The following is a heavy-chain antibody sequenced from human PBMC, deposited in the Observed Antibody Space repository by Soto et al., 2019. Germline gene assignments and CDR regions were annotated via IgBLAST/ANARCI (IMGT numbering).Heavy chain of an antibody. Sequence: SVKVSFRASGGTFISYAISWVRQAPGQGLEWMGGIIPIFGTANYAQKFQGRVTITADESTSTAYMELSSLRSEDTAVYYCARTLTVVTSPRSWFDPWGQGTQVTVS. CDR1: GGTFISYA. V-gene: IGHV1-69*13. J-gene: IGHJ5*02. D-gene: IGHD2-21*02. CDR3: ARTLTVVTSPRSWFDP. CDR2: IIPIFGTA.